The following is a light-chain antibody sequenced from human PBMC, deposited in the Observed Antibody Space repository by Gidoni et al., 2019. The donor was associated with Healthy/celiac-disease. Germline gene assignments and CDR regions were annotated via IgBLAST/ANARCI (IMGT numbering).Light chain of an antibody. CDR1: QSVLYSSNNKNY. CDR3: QQYYSTPLT. Sequence: DIVMTQCPDPLALSLGERATINCKSSQSVLYSSNNKNYLAWYQQKPGQPPKLLIYWASTRESGVPDRFSGSGSGTDFTLTISSLQAEDVAVYYCQQYYSTPLTFGGGTKVEIK. CDR2: WAS. J-gene: IGKJ4*01. V-gene: IGKV4-1*01.